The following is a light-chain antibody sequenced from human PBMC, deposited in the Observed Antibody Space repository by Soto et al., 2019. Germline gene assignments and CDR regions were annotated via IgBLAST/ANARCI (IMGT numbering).Light chain of an antibody. Sequence: EFVLTQSPGTLSLSPGERATLSCGASQSVRSNYLAWYQQKPGQSPRLLIYGASNRATGIPDRFSGSGSGTDFTLTISRLEPEDFAVFYCQHYGSSAYTFGQGTTLEIK. CDR2: GAS. CDR1: QSVRSNY. CDR3: QHYGSSAYT. V-gene: IGKV3-20*01. J-gene: IGKJ2*01.